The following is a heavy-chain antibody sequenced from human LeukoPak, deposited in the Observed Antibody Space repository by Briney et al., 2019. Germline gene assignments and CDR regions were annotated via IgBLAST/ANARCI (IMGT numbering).Heavy chain of an antibody. D-gene: IGHD6-13*01. J-gene: IGHJ4*02. CDR2: ISSSGSTI. Sequence: GGSLRLSCAASGFSFSTYEMNWVRQAPGKGLEWVSYISSSGSTIYYADSVKGRFTIPRDNAKNSLYLQMNSLRAEDTAVYYCARVAAAGTYYFDSWGQGALVTVSS. CDR3: ARVAAAGTYYFDS. CDR1: GFSFSTYE. V-gene: IGHV3-48*03.